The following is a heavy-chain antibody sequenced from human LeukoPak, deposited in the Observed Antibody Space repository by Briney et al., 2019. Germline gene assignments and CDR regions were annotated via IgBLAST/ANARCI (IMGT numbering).Heavy chain of an antibody. CDR2: INPDGSWT. CDR3: ARYGQRPRVTASYP. J-gene: IGHJ5*02. D-gene: IGHD2-21*02. CDR1: GFTFNSYW. V-gene: IGHV3-74*01. Sequence: GGSLRLSCAASGFTFNSYWMVWFRQAPGKGLVWVSCINPDGSWTLHADSVKGRFAISRDYARNTLYLQMNSLGVEDTAMYYCARYGQRPRVTASYPWSQGTLVTVSS.